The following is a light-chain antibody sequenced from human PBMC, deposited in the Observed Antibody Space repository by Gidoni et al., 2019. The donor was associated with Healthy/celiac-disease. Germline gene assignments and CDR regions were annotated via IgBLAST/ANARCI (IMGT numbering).Light chain of an antibody. CDR3: QQYGSSPFT. CDR2: GAS. J-gene: IGKJ3*01. Sequence: EIVLTQSPGTLSLSPGERATLSCRASQSVSSSYLAWYQQKPGQAPRLLIYGASSRATGIPDRFSGSGSGTDFTLTLSRLEPEDFAVYYCQQYGSSPFTFGPETKVDIK. V-gene: IGKV3-20*01. CDR1: QSVSSSY.